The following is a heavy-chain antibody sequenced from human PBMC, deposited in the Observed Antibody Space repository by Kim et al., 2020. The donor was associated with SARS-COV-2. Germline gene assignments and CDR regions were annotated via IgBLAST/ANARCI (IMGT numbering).Heavy chain of an antibody. J-gene: IGHJ5*02. CDR3: AKDFGDIVVVPAARFDP. D-gene: IGHD2-2*01. V-gene: IGHV3-23*01. CDR2: ISGSGGST. CDR1: GFTFSSYA. Sequence: GGSLRLSCAASGFTFSSYAMSWVRQAPGKGLEWVSAISGSGGSTYYADSVKGRFTISRDNSKNTLYLQMNSLRAEDTAVYYCAKDFGDIVVVPAARFDPWGQGTLVTVSS.